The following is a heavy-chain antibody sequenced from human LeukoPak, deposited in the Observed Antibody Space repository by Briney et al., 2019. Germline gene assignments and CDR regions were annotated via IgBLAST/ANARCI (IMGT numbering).Heavy chain of an antibody. D-gene: IGHD3-22*01. J-gene: IGHJ4*02. Sequence: ASVKVSCKASGYTFTGYYMHWVRQAPGQGLEWMGWINPNSGGTNYAQKFQGRVTMTRYTSISTAYMELSRLRSDDTAVYYCARDLYDTTADFGYWGQGTLVTVSS. CDR3: ARDLYDTTADFGY. V-gene: IGHV1-2*02. CDR1: GYTFTGYY. CDR2: INPNSGGT.